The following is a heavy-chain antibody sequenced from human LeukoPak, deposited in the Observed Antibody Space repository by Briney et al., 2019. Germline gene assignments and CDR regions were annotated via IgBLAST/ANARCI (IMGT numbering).Heavy chain of an antibody. CDR1: GGSVSNGNYY. V-gene: IGHV4-61*01. D-gene: IGHD3-10*01. Sequence: SETLSLTCTVSGGSVSNGNYYWSWLRQPPGKALEWIGYIYYSGSTNYNPSLEGRVTISVDTSKNQFSVKLSSVTAADTAVYYCAKSQNYYGSGDYWSQGTLVTVSS. J-gene: IGHJ4*02. CDR2: IYYSGST. CDR3: AKSQNYYGSGDY.